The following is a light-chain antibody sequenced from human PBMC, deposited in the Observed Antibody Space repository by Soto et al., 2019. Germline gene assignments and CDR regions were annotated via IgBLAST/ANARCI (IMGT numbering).Light chain of an antibody. CDR1: QSVSSN. CDR3: QQYNNWPGT. Sequence: EIVMTQSPATLSVTAGERATLSCRASQSVSSNLAWYQQKPGQAPRLLIYGASTRATGIPARFSGSGSGTEFTLTISSLQSEDFAVDYCQQYNNWPGTFGPGTKVDIK. CDR2: GAS. J-gene: IGKJ3*01. V-gene: IGKV3-15*01.